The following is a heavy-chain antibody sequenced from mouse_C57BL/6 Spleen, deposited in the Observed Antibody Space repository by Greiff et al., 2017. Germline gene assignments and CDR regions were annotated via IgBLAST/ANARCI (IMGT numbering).Heavy chain of an antibody. D-gene: IGHD3-2*02. J-gene: IGHJ3*01. CDR3: TTPDSSGSWFAY. V-gene: IGHV14-1*01. CDR1: GFNIKDYY. Sequence: VQLQQSGAELVRPGASVKLSCTASGFNIKDYYMHWVEQRPEQGLEWIGRIDPEDGDTEYAPKFQGKATMTADTSSNTAYLQLSSLTSEDTAVYYCTTPDSSGSWFAYWGQGTLVTVSA. CDR2: IDPEDGDT.